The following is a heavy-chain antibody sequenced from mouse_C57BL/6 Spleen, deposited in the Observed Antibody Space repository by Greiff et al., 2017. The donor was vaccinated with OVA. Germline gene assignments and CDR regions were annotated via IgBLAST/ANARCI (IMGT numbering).Heavy chain of an antibody. J-gene: IGHJ4*01. V-gene: IGHV1-15*01. D-gene: IGHD2-5*01. CDR1: GYTFTDYE. Sequence: QVQLQQSGAELVRPGASVTLSCKASGYTFTDYEMHWVKQTPVHGLEWIGAIDPETGGTAYNQKFNGKAILTADKSSGTAYMELRSLTTEDSAVYYCTRRGSYYSNYGGDYMDYWGQGTSVTVSS. CDR3: TRRGSYYSNYGGDYMDY. CDR2: IDPETGGT.